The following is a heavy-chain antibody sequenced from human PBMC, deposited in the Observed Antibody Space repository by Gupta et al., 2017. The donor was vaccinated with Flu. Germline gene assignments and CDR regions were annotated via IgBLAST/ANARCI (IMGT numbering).Heavy chain of an antibody. CDR2: ISYSGSN. V-gene: IGHV4-39*01. CDR1: IRSSSYY. J-gene: IGHJ4*02. D-gene: IGHD4-17*01. Sequence: IRSSSYYWGWIRQPPGRGREWIGSISYSGSNYYNPSLKSRLTISVDTSKSQVSLKLTSVTAADTAMYYCARRYNGDRPPDYGGQGTLVTVSS. CDR3: ARRYNGDRPPDY.